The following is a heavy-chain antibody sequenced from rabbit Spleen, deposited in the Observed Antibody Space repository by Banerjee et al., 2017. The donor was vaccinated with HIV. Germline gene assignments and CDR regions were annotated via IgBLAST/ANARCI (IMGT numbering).Heavy chain of an antibody. D-gene: IGHD4-2*01. CDR2: INAVTGKA. V-gene: IGHV1S45*01. J-gene: IGHJ4*01. CDR3: ARDLDAGKYWFDL. Sequence: QEQLVESGGGLVKPEGSLKLSCTASGFSFSNKAVMCWVRQAPGKGLEWIACINAVTGKAVYASWAKGRFTISKTSSTTVTLQMTSLTGADTATYFCARDLDAGKYWFDLWGPGTLVTVS. CDR1: GFSFSNKAV.